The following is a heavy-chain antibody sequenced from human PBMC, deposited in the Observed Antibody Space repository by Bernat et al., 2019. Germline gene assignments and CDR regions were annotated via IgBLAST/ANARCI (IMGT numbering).Heavy chain of an antibody. CDR2: INHSGST. D-gene: IGHD2-21*02. CDR1: GGSFSGYY. J-gene: IGHJ1*01. Sequence: QVQLQQWGAGLLKPSETLSLTCAVYGGSFSGYYWSWIRQPPGKGLEWIGEINHSGSTNYNPSLKSRVTISVDTSKNQFSLKLSSVTAADTAVYYCARGLGVVTAEKYFQHWGQGTLVTVSS. V-gene: IGHV4-34*01. CDR3: ARGLGVVTAEKYFQH.